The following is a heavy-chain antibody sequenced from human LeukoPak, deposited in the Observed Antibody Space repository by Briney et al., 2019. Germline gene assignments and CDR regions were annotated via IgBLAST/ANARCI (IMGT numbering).Heavy chain of an antibody. CDR1: GLSFSSYG. CDR3: AKDRPNFYENSGHYYRRDGDS. J-gene: IGHJ5*01. V-gene: IGHV3-33*06. CDR2: IWYDGSNK. D-gene: IGHD3-22*01. Sequence: GGSLRLSCAASGLSFSSYGMHWVRQAPGKGLEWVAVIWYDGSNKYYADSVKGRFTISRDNSKNTLYLQMNSLRAEDTAVYYCAKDRPNFYENSGHYYRRDGDSWGQGTLVTVSS.